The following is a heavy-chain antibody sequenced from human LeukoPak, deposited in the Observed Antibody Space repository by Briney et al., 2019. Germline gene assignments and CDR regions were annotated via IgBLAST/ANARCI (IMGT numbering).Heavy chain of an antibody. CDR2: ISYDGSNK. CDR1: GFTFSSYA. J-gene: IGHJ4*02. CDR3: ARDRVGATDYFDY. V-gene: IGHV3-30-3*01. D-gene: IGHD1-26*01. Sequence: GGSLRLSCAASGFTFSSYAMHWVRQAPGKGLEWVAVISYDGSNKYYADSVKGRLTISRDNSKNTLYLQMNSLRAEDTAVYYCARDRVGATDYFDYWGQGTLVTVSS.